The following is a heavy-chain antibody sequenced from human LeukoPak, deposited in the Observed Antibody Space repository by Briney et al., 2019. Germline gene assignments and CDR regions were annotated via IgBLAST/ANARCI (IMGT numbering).Heavy chain of an antibody. Sequence: PSQTLSLTCTVSGGSISSGDYYWSWIRQHPGKGLEWIGYIYYSGSTYYNPSLKSRVTISVDTSKNQFSLKLSSVTAADTAVYYCARDIVVVPAAVNYYYYYGMDVWGQGTTVTVSS. CDR1: GGSISSGDYY. D-gene: IGHD2-2*01. CDR2: IYYSGST. V-gene: IGHV4-31*03. CDR3: ARDIVVVPAAVNYYYYYGMDV. J-gene: IGHJ6*02.